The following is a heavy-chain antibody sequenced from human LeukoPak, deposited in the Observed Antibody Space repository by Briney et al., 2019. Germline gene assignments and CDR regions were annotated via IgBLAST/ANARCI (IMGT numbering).Heavy chain of an antibody. CDR2: IYYSGST. V-gene: IGHV4-59*01. Sequence: SQTLSLTCTVSSGSISSYYWSWIRQPPGKGLEWIGYIYYSGSTNYNPSLKSRVTISVDTSKNQFSLKLSSVTAADTAVYYCARDRRDGYNFNWFDPWGQGTLVTVSS. J-gene: IGHJ5*02. D-gene: IGHD5-24*01. CDR3: ARDRRDGYNFNWFDP. CDR1: SGSISSYY.